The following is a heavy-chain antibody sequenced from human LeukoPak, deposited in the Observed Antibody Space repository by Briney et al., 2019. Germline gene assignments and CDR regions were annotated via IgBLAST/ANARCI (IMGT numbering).Heavy chain of an antibody. V-gene: IGHV3-7*01. CDR1: GFTFSSYW. J-gene: IGHJ4*02. D-gene: IGHD6-13*01. CDR2: IKQDGSEK. Sequence: GGSLRLSCAASGFTFSSYWMSWVRQAPGKGLEWVANIKQDGSEKYYVDSVKGRFTISRDNTKNSLYLQMNSLRAEDTAVYYCASEEPVRSGYFDYWGQGTLVTVSS. CDR3: ASEEPVRSGYFDY.